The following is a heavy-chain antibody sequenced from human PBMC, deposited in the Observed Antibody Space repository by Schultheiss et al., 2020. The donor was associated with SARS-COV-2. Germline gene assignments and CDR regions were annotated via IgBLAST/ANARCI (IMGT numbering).Heavy chain of an antibody. J-gene: IGHJ4*02. CDR1: GFTFSNSD. CDR3: ASGDPPYFCFDY. CDR2: VSWNGSRT. V-gene: IGHV3-35*01. Sequence: GGSLRLSCAASGFTFSNSDMNWVHQAPGKGLEWVSGVSWNGSRTHYADSVKGRFIISRDNSRNTLYLQTNSLRAEDTAVYYCASGDPPYFCFDYWGQGTLVTVSS. D-gene: IGHD2/OR15-2a*01.